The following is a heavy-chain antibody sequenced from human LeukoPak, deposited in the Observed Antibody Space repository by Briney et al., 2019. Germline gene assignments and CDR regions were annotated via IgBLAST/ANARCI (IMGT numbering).Heavy chain of an antibody. CDR2: IYYTGST. J-gene: IGHJ4*02. CDR3: ARGRVPAAIAGLYFDY. V-gene: IGHV4-59*01. D-gene: IGHD2-2*01. Sequence: SGTLSLTCSLSSGSISSYYWNWIRKPPGKGLEWIGYIYYTGSTNYNPSLESRVTMSVDTSKNQFSLKLSSVTAADTAVYYCARGRVPAAIAGLYFDYWGQGTLVSVSS. CDR1: SGSISSYY.